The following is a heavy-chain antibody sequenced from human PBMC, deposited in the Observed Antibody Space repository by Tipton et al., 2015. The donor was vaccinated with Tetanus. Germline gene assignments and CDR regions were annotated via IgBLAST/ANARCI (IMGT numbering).Heavy chain of an antibody. J-gene: IGHJ6*02. CDR1: GYTFTSYD. Sequence: QSGPEVKKPGASVKVSCKASGYTFTSYDINWVRQATGQGLEWMGWMNPNSGNTGYAQKFQGRVTMTRNTSISTAYMELSSLRSEDTAVYYCAREMGSIAVAGHYYYSGMDVWGQGTTVTASS. V-gene: IGHV1-8*01. D-gene: IGHD6-19*01. CDR2: MNPNSGNT. CDR3: AREMGSIAVAGHYYYSGMDV.